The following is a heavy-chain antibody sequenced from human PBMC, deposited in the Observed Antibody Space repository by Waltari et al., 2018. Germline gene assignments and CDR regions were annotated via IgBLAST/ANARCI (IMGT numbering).Heavy chain of an antibody. CDR2: IIPRLDIS. V-gene: IGHV1-69*09. CDR1: RDTFSTYA. CDR3: ARESRSTAGTDY. Sequence: QEQLVQSAAEVKKPWSSVKVSCKTSRDTFSTYAITWVRQAPGQGLEWMGRIIPRLDISNYAQQFQGRITITADRSTSTAYMELSSLESEDTALYYCARESRSTAGTDYWGQGTLVTVSS. D-gene: IGHD2-2*01. J-gene: IGHJ4*02.